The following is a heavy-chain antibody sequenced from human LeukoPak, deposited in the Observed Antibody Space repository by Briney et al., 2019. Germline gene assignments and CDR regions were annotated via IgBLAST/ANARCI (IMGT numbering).Heavy chain of an antibody. D-gene: IGHD3-16*01. CDR3: AKSPSGRGGYNWFDP. CDR1: GGSISGYY. V-gene: IGHV4-4*07. CDR2: VYTSGST. J-gene: IGHJ5*02. Sequence: SETLSLTCTVSGGSISGYYWSWIRQPAGKGLEWIGRVYTSGSTNYNPSLKSRVTMSIDTSKNQFSLNLSSVTAADAAVYYCAKSPSGRGGYNWFDPWGQGTLVTVSS.